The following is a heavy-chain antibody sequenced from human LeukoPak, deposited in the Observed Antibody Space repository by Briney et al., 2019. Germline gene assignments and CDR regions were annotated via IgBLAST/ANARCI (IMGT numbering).Heavy chain of an antibody. CDR3: ARYGSGSSYDY. CDR2: IKQDGSEK. Sequence: GGALRLSCAASGFAFSSDWMSWVRQAPGEGREWVANIKQDGSEKYYVDSVKGRSTISRDNAKNSLYLQMSSLRAEATAVYSCARYGSGSSYDYWGQGTLVTVSS. CDR1: GFAFSSDW. J-gene: IGHJ4*02. V-gene: IGHV3-7*03. D-gene: IGHD3-10*01.